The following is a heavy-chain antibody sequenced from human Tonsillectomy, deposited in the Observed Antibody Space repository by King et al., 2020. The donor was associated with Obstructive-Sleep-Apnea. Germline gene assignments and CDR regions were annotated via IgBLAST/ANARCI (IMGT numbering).Heavy chain of an antibody. J-gene: IGHJ4*02. V-gene: IGHV3-9*01. Sequence: VQLVESGGGLVQPGRSLRLSCAASGVTFYHYAIHWVRQAPGKGLEWVSGISWNTDSTNSGGVDYADSVKGRFTISRDNAKNALYLQMNSLRADDTALYYCAKDSAPHCSAGSCSLDYWGQGTLVTVSS. CDR1: GVTFYHYA. CDR2: ISWNTDSTNSGGV. D-gene: IGHD2-15*01. CDR3: AKDSAPHCSAGSCSLDY.